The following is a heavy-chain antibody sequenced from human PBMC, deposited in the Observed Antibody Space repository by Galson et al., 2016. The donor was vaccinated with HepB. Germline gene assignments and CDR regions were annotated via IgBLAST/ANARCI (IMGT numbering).Heavy chain of an antibody. D-gene: IGHD6-19*01. V-gene: IGHV1-69*13. CDR2: IIPIFGSP. J-gene: IGHJ4*02. CDR1: GGTFSTYT. CDR3: ARVGEQWRVGPRYFDY. Sequence: SVKVSCKASGGTFSTYTITWVRQAPGQGLECMGGIIPIFGSPNYAQKFQGRVTIIADESTSTAYMGLSSLRSEDTAVYYCARVGEQWRVGPRYFDYWGQGTLVTVSS.